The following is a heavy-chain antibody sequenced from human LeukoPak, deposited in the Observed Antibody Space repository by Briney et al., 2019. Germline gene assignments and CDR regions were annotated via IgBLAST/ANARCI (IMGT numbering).Heavy chain of an antibody. CDR3: ARGYSYGRNQLFDY. CDR2: IYYSGST. V-gene: IGHV4-59*01. Sequence: SETLSLTCTVSGGSISSYYWSWIRQPPGKGLEWIGYIYYSGSTNYNPSLKSRVTISVDTSKNQFSLKLSSVTAADTAVYYCARGYSYGRNQLFDYWGQGTLVTVSS. D-gene: IGHD5-18*01. J-gene: IGHJ4*02. CDR1: GGSISSYY.